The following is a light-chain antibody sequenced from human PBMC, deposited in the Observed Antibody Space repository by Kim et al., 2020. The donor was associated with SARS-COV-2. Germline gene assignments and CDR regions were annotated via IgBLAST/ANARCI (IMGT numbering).Light chain of an antibody. V-gene: IGLV3-25*03. CDR3: QSADSSGTYPYV. CDR1: ALPKQY. J-gene: IGLJ1*01. CDR2: KDS. Sequence: PDQTARITCSGDALPKQYAYWYQQKPGQAPVLVIYKDSERPSGIPERFSGSSSGTTVTLTISGVQAEDEADYYCQSADSSGTYPYVFGTGTKVTVL.